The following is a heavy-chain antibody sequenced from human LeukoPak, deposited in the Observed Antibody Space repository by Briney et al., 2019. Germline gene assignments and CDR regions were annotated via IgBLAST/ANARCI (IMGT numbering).Heavy chain of an antibody. CDR3: AREGDIVVPSYTDY. J-gene: IGHJ4*02. D-gene: IGHD2-2*01. CDR2: ISAYNGNT. V-gene: IGHV1-18*01. Sequence: PRASVKVSCKASGYTFTSYGISWVRQAPGQGLEWMGWISAYNGNTNYAQKLQGRVTMTTDTSTSTAYMELRSLRSDDTAVYYCAREGDIVVPSYTDYWGQGTLVTVSS. CDR1: GYTFTSYG.